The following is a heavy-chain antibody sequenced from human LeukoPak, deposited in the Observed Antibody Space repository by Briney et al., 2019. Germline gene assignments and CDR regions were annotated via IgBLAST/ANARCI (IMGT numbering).Heavy chain of an antibody. CDR3: ARVSPLRIAAAFYNWFDP. CDR1: GGSFSGYY. V-gene: IGHV4-34*01. D-gene: IGHD6-13*01. Sequence: SETLSLTCAVYGGSFSGYYWSWIRQPPGKGLEWIGEINHSGSTNYNPSLKSRVTISVDTSKNQFSLKLSSVTAADTAVYYCARVSPLRIAAAFYNWFDPWGQGTLVTVSS. CDR2: INHSGST. J-gene: IGHJ5*02.